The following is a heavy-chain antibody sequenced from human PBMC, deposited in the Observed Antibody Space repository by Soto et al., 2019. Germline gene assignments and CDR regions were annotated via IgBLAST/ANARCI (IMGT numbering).Heavy chain of an antibody. V-gene: IGHV3-33*01. Sequence: QVQLVESGGGVVQPGRSLRLSCAASGFTFSSYGMHWVRQAPGKGMEWVAVIWYDGSNKYYADSVKGRFTISRDNSKNTVYLQMNSLRAEDAAVYYCARDHGAFDYWGQGTLVTVSS. CDR2: IWYDGSNK. CDR1: GFTFSSYG. J-gene: IGHJ4*02. CDR3: ARDHGAFDY. D-gene: IGHD4-17*01.